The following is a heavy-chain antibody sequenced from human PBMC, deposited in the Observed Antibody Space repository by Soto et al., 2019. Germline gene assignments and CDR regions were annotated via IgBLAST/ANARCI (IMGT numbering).Heavy chain of an antibody. CDR1: GGTFNNYA. CDR2: IIPIIGTA. V-gene: IGHV1-69*01. D-gene: IGHD5-12*01. Sequence: QVQLVQSGAEVKKPGSSVKVSCKASGGTFNNYAISWVRQAPGQGLEWMGGIIPIIGTADYAHKFQGRLAISADESTGTTFMELSSLRSEDTDLYYCARGGVDVVATSDFDYWGQGALVTVSS. J-gene: IGHJ4*02. CDR3: ARGGVDVVATSDFDY.